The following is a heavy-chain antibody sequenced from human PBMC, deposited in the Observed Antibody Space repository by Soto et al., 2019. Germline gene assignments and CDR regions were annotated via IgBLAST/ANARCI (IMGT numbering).Heavy chain of an antibody. Sequence: SETLSLTCTVSGGSISSSSYYWGWIRQPPGKGLEWIGSIYYSGSTYYNPSLKSRVTISVDTSKNQFSLKLSSVTAADTAVYYCASSYCSGGSCYGGPLGKNGYWGQGTLVTVSS. J-gene: IGHJ4*02. CDR2: IYYSGST. CDR1: GGSISSSSYY. CDR3: ASSYCSGGSCYGGPLGKNGY. D-gene: IGHD2-15*01. V-gene: IGHV4-39*01.